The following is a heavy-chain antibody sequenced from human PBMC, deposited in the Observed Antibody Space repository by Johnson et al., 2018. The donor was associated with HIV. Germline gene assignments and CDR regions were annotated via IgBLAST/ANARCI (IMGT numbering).Heavy chain of an antibody. CDR3: ARDRYYGLAWGWAFDI. V-gene: IGHV3-30-3*01. J-gene: IGHJ3*02. Sequence: QVQLVESGGGVVQPGRSLRLSCAASGFTFSNYAMHWVRQSPDKGLEWVALISYDGSNKYSADSVKGRFTISRDNSKNKLYLQTRSLRAEDTAVFYCARDRYYGLAWGWAFDIWGQGTMVTVSS. D-gene: IGHD3-16*01. CDR2: ISYDGSNK. CDR1: GFTFSNYA.